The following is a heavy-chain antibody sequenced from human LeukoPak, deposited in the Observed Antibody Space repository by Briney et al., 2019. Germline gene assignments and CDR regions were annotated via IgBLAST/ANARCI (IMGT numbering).Heavy chain of an antibody. CDR3: ARIHDYGDLDAFDI. CDR2: ISSSSSYI. V-gene: IGHV3-21*01. J-gene: IGHJ3*02. D-gene: IGHD4/OR15-4a*01. CDR1: GSTFSSYS. Sequence: PGGSLRLSCAASGSTFSSYSMNWVRQAPGKGLEWVSSISSSSSYIYYADSVKGRFTISRDNAKNSLYLQMSSLRAEDTAVYYCARIHDYGDLDAFDIWGQGTMVTVSS.